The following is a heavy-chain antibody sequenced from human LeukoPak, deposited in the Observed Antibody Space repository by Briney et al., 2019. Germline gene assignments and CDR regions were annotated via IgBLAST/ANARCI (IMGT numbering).Heavy chain of an antibody. D-gene: IGHD5-18*01. CDR1: GGSISSYY. CDR2: IYTSGST. J-gene: IGHJ5*02. Sequence: SETLSLTCTVSGGSISSYYWSWIRQPAGKGLEWIGRIYTSGSTNYNPSLKSRVTMSVDTSKNQFFLKLSSVTAADTAVYYCARDLSGYSYGPFLEQLATNWFDPWGQGTLVTVSS. CDR3: ARDLSGYSYGPFLEQLATNWFDP. V-gene: IGHV4-4*07.